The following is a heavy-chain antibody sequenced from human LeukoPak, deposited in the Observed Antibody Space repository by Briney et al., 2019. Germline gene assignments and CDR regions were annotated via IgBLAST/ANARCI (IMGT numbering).Heavy chain of an antibody. CDR2: IYYSGST. J-gene: IGHJ4*02. CDR1: GGSISSYY. Sequence: SETLSLTCTVSGGSISSYYWSWIRQPLGKGLEWIGYIYYSGSTNYNPSLKSRVTISVDTSKNQFSLKLSSVTAADTAVYYCARSPRSSGYYATFDYWGQGTLVTVSS. CDR3: ARSPRSSGYYATFDY. D-gene: IGHD3-22*01. V-gene: IGHV4-59*08.